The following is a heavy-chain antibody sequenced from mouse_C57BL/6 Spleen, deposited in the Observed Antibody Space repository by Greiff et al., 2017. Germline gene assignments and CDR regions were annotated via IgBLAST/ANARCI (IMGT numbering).Heavy chain of an antibody. Sequence: QVTLKVCGPGILQSSQTLSLTCSFSGFSLSTSGMGVSWIRQPSGKGLEWLAHIYWDDDKRYNPSLKSRLTISKDTSRNQVFLKITSVDTADTATYYCARSYYYGSRWYFDVWGTGTTVTVSS. CDR3: ARSYYYGSRWYFDV. D-gene: IGHD1-1*01. CDR1: GFSLSTSGMG. CDR2: IYWDDDK. J-gene: IGHJ1*03. V-gene: IGHV8-12*01.